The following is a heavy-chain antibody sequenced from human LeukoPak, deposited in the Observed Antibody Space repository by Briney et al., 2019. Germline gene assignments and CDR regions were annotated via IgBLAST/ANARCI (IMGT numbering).Heavy chain of an antibody. D-gene: IGHD3-3*01. CDR2: INPYSGGT. V-gene: IGHV1-18*01. Sequence: ASVKVSCKASGGTFSTSAISWVRQAPGQGLEWMAYINPYSGGTNYAQKFQGRVTMTTDTSTSTAYMELRSLSSDDTAVYYCARVQLTIFGMVILYFDYWGQGTLVTVSP. CDR1: GGTFSTSA. CDR3: ARVQLTIFGMVILYFDY. J-gene: IGHJ4*02.